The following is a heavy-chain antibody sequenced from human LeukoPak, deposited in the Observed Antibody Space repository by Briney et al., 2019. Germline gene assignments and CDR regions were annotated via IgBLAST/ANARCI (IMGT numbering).Heavy chain of an antibody. CDR2: LYNGGDT. CDR3: ARGVEASGVGFYAFDI. V-gene: IGHV4-4*07. Sequence: TSETLSLTCTVSGASIGSFYWSWIRQPAGKGLEWIGRLYNGGDTNYSPSLRSRVTIPVDTSKNQFSLKLNSATAADTAVYYCARGVEASGVGFYAFDIWGQGTVVTVSS. D-gene: IGHD6-13*01. J-gene: IGHJ3*02. CDR1: GASIGSFY.